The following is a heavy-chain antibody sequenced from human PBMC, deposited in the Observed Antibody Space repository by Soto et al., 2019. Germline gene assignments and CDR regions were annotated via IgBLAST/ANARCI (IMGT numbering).Heavy chain of an antibody. V-gene: IGHV4-59*11. Sequence: SETLSLTCTVSGGSISSHYWSWVRQAPGKGLEWIGHIYYRGSTSYNPSPRSRSTISVDTSNNQFSLKLNSVTTADTAVYYCARDGREAYGMDVWGQGTKVTVAS. J-gene: IGHJ6*02. D-gene: IGHD1-26*01. CDR1: GGSISSHY. CDR2: IYYRGST. CDR3: ARDGREAYGMDV.